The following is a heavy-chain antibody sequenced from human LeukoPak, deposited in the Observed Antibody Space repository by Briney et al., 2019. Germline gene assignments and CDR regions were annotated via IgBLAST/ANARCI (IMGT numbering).Heavy chain of an antibody. CDR3: AKDHRPGIAAAGTGGFDY. Sequence: GGSLRLSCAASGVTFSSYAMSWVRQAPGKGLGWVSAISGSGGSTYYADSVKGRFTISRDNSKNTLYLQMNSLRAEDTAVYYCAKDHRPGIAAAGTGGFDYWGQGTLVTVSS. V-gene: IGHV3-23*01. CDR1: GVTFSSYA. CDR2: ISGSGGST. J-gene: IGHJ4*02. D-gene: IGHD6-13*01.